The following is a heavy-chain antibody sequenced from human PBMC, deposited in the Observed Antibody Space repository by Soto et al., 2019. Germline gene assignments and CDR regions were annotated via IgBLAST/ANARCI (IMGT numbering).Heavy chain of an antibody. CDR1: GFTFDDYA. D-gene: IGHD2-2*01. Sequence: GGSLRLSCAASGFTFDDYAMHWVRQAPGKGLDWVSGISWNSGSIGYADSVKGRFTISRDNAKNSLYLQMNSLRAEDTALYYCAKDLRGVVVPAAILSAFDIWGQGTMVTVSS. CDR3: AKDLRGVVVPAAILSAFDI. V-gene: IGHV3-9*01. CDR2: ISWNSGSI. J-gene: IGHJ3*02.